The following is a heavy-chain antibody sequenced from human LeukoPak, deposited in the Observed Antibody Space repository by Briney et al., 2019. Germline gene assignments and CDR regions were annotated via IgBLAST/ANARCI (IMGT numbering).Heavy chain of an antibody. J-gene: IGHJ4*02. Sequence: PSETLSLTCTVSGYSISSGYYWGWIRQPPGKGLEWIGSIYHSGSTYYNPSLKSRVTISVDTSKNQFSLKLSSVTAADTAVYYCARGRRYCSGGSCYNFDYWGQGTLVTVSS. CDR2: IYHSGST. D-gene: IGHD2-15*01. CDR1: GYSISSGYY. CDR3: ARGRRYCSGGSCYNFDY. V-gene: IGHV4-38-2*02.